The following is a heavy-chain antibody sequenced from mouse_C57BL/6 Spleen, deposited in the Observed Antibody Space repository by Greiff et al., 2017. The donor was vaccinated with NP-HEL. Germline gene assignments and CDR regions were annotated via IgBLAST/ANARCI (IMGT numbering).Heavy chain of an antibody. D-gene: IGHD3-2*02. V-gene: IGHV5-17*01. J-gene: IGHJ2*01. CDR1: GFTFSDYG. CDR3: ARRTAQAIFDY. Sequence: EVQVVESGGGLVKPGGSLKLSCAASGFTFSDYGMHWVRQAPEKGLEWVAYISSGSSTIYYADTVKGRFTISRDNAKNTLFLQMTSLRSEDTAMYYCARRTAQAIFDYWGQGTTLTVSS. CDR2: ISSGSSTI.